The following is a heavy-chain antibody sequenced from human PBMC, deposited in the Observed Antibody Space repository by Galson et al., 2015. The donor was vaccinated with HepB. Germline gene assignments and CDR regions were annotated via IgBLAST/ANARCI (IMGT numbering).Heavy chain of an antibody. CDR1: GGSISSGGYY. CDR2: IYYSGST. J-gene: IGHJ6*02. Sequence: LSLTCTVSGGSISSGGYYWSWIRQHPGKGLEWIGYIYYSGSTYYNPSLKSRVTISVDTSKNQFSLKLSSVTAADTAVYYCARVGYYGSGFSGGYYGMDVWGQGTTVTVSS. V-gene: IGHV4-31*03. D-gene: IGHD3-10*01. CDR3: ARVGYYGSGFSGGYYGMDV.